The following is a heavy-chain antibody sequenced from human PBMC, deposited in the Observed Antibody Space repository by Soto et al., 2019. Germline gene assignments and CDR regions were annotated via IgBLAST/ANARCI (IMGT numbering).Heavy chain of an antibody. CDR1: GFTFSSYG. D-gene: IGHD1-26*01. CDR2: IWYDGSNK. J-gene: IGHJ3*02. Sequence: QVQLVESGGGVVQPGRSLRLSCAASGFTFSSYGMHWVRQAPGKGLEWVAVIWYDGSNKYYADSGKGGVTISRDNYKTTRYLHLNSLSAEDTAVYHCARGGIDVAGAALDIWGHGKMVTFSA. CDR3: ARGGIDVAGAALDI. V-gene: IGHV3-33*01.